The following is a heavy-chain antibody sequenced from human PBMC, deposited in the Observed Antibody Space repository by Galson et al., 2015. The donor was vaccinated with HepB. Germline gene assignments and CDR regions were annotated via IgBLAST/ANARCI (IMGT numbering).Heavy chain of an antibody. Sequence: SLRLSCAASGFTFSDSHMHWVRQAPGKGLEWVGHIRNKRDNYATAYGASVKGRFTISRDDSKNTADLQMSSLKTEDTAVYYCARQTDSCHDYWGQGTLVAVTS. CDR2: IRNKRDNYAT. V-gene: IGHV3-73*01. J-gene: IGHJ4*02. CDR3: ARQTDSCHDY. D-gene: IGHD2-2*01. CDR1: GFTFSDSH.